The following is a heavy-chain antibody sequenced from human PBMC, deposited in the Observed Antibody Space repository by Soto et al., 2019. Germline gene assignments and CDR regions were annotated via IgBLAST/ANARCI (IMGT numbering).Heavy chain of an antibody. V-gene: IGHV4-59*01. Sequence: SETLSLTCTVSGGSISSYYWSWIRQPPGKGLEWIGYIYYSGSTYYNPSLRSRVTMSVDTSKNQFSLKLSSVTAADTAIYYCARVGGSGWNFDSWGQGILVTVSS. D-gene: IGHD6-19*01. J-gene: IGHJ4*02. CDR3: ARVGGSGWNFDS. CDR2: IYYSGST. CDR1: GGSISSYY.